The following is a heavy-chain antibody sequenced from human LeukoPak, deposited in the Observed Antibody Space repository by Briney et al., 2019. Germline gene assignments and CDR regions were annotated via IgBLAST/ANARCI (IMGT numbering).Heavy chain of an antibody. CDR1: GYTFSGYY. J-gene: IGHJ4*02. D-gene: IGHD5-24*01. V-gene: IGHV1-2*02. Sequence: ASVKVSCKASGYTFSGYYIRWVRQAPGQGLEWMGWINPNNGGTDYAQKFQGRVTMTRDTSISTAYMELSRLRSDDTAVYYCAGDRDGYIDYWGQGTLVTVSS. CDR2: INPNNGGT. CDR3: AGDRDGYIDY.